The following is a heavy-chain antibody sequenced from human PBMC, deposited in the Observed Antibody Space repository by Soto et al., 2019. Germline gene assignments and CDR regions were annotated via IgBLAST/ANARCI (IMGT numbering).Heavy chain of an antibody. CDR3: VRAAGYSGNDYVYYYGMDV. CDR2: VWYEGGNK. CDR1: GFTFSSYG. D-gene: IGHD5-12*01. Sequence: QVQLVESGGGVVQPGRSLRLSCAASGFTFSSYGLHWFRQAPGKGREGVALVWYEGGNKYYADSVKGRFTISRDNSKNTLYLQMNSLRDEDTAVYYCVRAAGYSGNDYVYYYGMDVWGQGTTVTVSS. J-gene: IGHJ6*02. V-gene: IGHV3-33*01.